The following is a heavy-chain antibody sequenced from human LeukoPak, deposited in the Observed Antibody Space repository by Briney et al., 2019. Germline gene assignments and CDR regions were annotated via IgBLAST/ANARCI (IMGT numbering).Heavy chain of an antibody. CDR2: IWYDGSNK. CDR3: ARDQESGTYVNRFDP. D-gene: IGHD1-26*01. V-gene: IGHV3-33*01. Sequence: GGSLRLSCAASGFTFNNYGMHWVRQAPGKGLEWVAIIWYDGSNKYYADSVKGRFSISRDNPKNTLYLQMNSLRAEDTAVYYCARDQESGTYVNRFDPWGQGTLVTVSS. CDR1: GFTFNNYG. J-gene: IGHJ5*02.